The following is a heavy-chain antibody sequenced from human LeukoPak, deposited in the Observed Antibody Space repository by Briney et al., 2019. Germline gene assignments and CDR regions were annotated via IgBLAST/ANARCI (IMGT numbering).Heavy chain of an antibody. CDR2: IYYSGST. CDR3: ARPPKGSYGYYFDY. D-gene: IGHD5-18*01. CDR1: GGSISSSSYY. V-gene: IGHV4-39*01. J-gene: IGHJ4*02. Sequence: SETLSLTCTVSGGSISSSSYYWGWIRQPPGKGLEWIGSIYYSGSTYYNPSLKSRVTISVDTSKSQFSLKLSSVTAADTAVYYCARPPKGSYGYYFDYWGQGTLVTVSS.